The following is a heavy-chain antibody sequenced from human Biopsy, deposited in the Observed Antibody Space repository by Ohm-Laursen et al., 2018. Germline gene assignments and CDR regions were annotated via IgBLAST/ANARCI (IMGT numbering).Heavy chain of an antibody. J-gene: IGHJ3*01. CDR3: ARLYRLDDYWNDDPPDAFDV. CDR1: GGSITDDY. CDR2: ISKGGDT. Sequence: TLSLTCTVSGGSITDDYWSWIRQSPGKGLEWIGFISKGGDTTYNPFLRGRVAISVDTSKNQFSLKLSSVTAADTAIFFRARLYRLDDYWNDDPPDAFDVWGQGTRVTVSS. D-gene: IGHD1-1*01. V-gene: IGHV4-59*01.